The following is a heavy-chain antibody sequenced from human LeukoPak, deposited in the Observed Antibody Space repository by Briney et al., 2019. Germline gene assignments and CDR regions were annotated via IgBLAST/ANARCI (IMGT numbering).Heavy chain of an antibody. V-gene: IGHV3-53*01. D-gene: IGHD1-14*01. CDR2: LYSDGNA. CDR3: ARGVEPLAANTLAY. Sequence: GGSLRLSCAASGFTVITNDMTWVRQAPGKGLEWVSVLYSDGNAKYADSVQGRFTISRDNSKNTLYLEMNSLSPDDTAVYYCARGVEPLAANTLAYWGQGTLATVSS. CDR1: GFTVITND. J-gene: IGHJ4*02.